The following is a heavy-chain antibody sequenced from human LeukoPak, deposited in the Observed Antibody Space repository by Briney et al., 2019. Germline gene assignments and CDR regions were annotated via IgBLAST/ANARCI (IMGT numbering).Heavy chain of an antibody. V-gene: IGHV3-53*01. CDR3: ARDDYYDSSGPMDV. Sequence: PGGSLRLSCAASGFTVSSNYMSWVRQAPGKGLEWVSVIYSGGSTYYADSVKGRFTISRDNSKNTLYLQMNGMRAEDTAVYYCARDDYYDSSGPMDVWGKGTTVTASS. CDR2: IYSGGST. CDR1: GFTVSSNY. J-gene: IGHJ6*03. D-gene: IGHD3-22*01.